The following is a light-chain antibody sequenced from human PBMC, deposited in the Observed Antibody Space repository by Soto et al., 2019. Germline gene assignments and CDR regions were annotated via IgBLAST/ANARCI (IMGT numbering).Light chain of an antibody. CDR1: QTVSSY. Sequence: EIVLTQSPATLSLSPGDRATLSCRASQTVSSYLVWYQQKPGQAPRLLIYDASSRATGIPARFSGSGSGTAFTLTITSLEPEDFAVYYCQQRSDWPSTFGGGTKVEIK. CDR3: QQRSDWPST. V-gene: IGKV3-11*01. J-gene: IGKJ4*01. CDR2: DAS.